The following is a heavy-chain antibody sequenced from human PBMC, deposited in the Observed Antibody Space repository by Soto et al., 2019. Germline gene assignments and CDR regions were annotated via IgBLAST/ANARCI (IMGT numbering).Heavy chain of an antibody. CDR3: GRLPAVAGSEGDSYYGMDV. J-gene: IGHJ6*02. D-gene: IGHD6-19*01. CDR1: GGSISSSY. CDR2: IYYSGTT. V-gene: IGHV4-59*08. Sequence: SETLSLTCTVSGGSISSSYWSWIRQPPGKGLEWIGYIYYSGTTKYNSSLRSRVTISVDTSKNQFSLKLSSVTAADTAVYYCGRLPAVAGSEGDSYYGMDVWGQGTTVTVSS.